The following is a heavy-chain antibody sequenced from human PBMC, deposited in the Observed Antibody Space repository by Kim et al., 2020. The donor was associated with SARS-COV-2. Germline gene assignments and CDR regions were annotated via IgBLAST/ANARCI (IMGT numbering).Heavy chain of an antibody. Sequence: GGSLRLSCAASGFTFSSYEMNWVRQAPGKGLEWVSYISSSGSTIYYADSVKGRFTISRDNAKNSLYLQMNSLRAEDTAVYYCARDLYGYYGSGRGAFDIWGQGTMVTVSS. J-gene: IGHJ3*02. CDR1: GFTFSSYE. V-gene: IGHV3-48*03. D-gene: IGHD3-10*01. CDR3: ARDLYGYYGSGRGAFDI. CDR2: ISSSGSTI.